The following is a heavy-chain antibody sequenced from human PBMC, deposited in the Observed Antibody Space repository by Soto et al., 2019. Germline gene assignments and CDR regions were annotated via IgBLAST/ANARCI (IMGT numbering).Heavy chain of an antibody. CDR1: GFTFSSYD. CDR2: IGTAGDT. D-gene: IGHD2-15*01. J-gene: IGHJ3*02. V-gene: IGHV3-13*01. Sequence: EVQLVESGGGLVQPGGSLRLSCAASGFTFSSYDMHWVRQTTGKGLECVSAIGTAGDTYYPGSVKGRFTISRENAKNSLYLQMNSLRAGDTAVYYCARAGGYCSGGCRYFRAFDIWGQGTMVTVSS. CDR3: ARAGGYCSGGCRYFRAFDI.